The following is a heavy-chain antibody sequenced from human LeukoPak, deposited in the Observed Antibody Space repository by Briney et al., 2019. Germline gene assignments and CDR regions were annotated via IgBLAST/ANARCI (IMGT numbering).Heavy chain of an antibody. CDR3: ARDGYTYGFDHYYMDV. D-gene: IGHD5-18*01. V-gene: IGHV3-21*01. CDR2: ISSTSSYI. Sequence: GGSLRLSCAASGFTFSDYYMNWIRQAPGKGLEWVSSISSTSSYIYYADSLKGRFTVSRDNARNSLYLQMNSLRAEDTAVYYCARDGYTYGFDHYYMDVWGKGTTVTISS. J-gene: IGHJ6*03. CDR1: GFTFSDYY.